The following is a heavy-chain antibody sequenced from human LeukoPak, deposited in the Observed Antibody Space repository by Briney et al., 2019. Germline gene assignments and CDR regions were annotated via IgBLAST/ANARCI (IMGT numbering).Heavy chain of an antibody. CDR2: IYYSGST. V-gene: IGHV4-39*01. D-gene: IGHD5-18*01. Sequence: WVRQPPGKGLEWIGSIYYSGSTYYNPSLKSRVTISVDTSKNQFSLKLSSVTAADTAVYYCATQIPRGYSYGDGSYWGQGTLVTVSS. CDR3: ATQIPRGYSYGDGSY. J-gene: IGHJ4*02.